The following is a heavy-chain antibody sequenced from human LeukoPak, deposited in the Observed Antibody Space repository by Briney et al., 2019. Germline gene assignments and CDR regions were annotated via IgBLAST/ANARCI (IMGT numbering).Heavy chain of an antibody. CDR1: GFTFSNYS. V-gene: IGHV3-21*01. CDR2: IGSSSHFR. J-gene: IGHJ4*02. Sequence: GGSLRLSCAASGFTFSNYSMNWVRQAPGKGLKWVSSIGSSSHFRYYADSLKGRVTISRDNAKNSLYLQMNSLRAEDTAVYYCARSCDGDCYSDYWGQGTLVTVSS. D-gene: IGHD2-21*02. CDR3: ARSCDGDCYSDY.